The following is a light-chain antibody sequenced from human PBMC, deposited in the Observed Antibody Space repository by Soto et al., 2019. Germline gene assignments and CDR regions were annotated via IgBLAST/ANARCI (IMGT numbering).Light chain of an antibody. Sequence: QSALTQPASVSGSPGQSITISCTGTSSDIGSYNLVSWYQQHPGKAPKLMIYEGSKRPAGVSDRLSDSRSGNTASLTISGLQAEDEADYYCCSYASGGTYVFGTGTKVTVL. CDR2: EGS. CDR3: CSYASGGTYV. V-gene: IGLV2-23*01. CDR1: SSDIGSYNL. J-gene: IGLJ1*01.